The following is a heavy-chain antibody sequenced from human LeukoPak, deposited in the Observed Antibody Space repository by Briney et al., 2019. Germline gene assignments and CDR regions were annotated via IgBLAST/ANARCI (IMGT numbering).Heavy chain of an antibody. J-gene: IGHJ4*02. CDR3: ASYPAGTGNFDY. CDR2: IIPIFGTA. Sequence: EASVKVSCKASGGTFSSYAISWVRQAPGQGLEWMGGIIPIFGTANYAQKFQGRVTITADESTSTAYVELSSLRSEDTAVYYCASYPAGTGNFDYWGQGTLVTVSS. D-gene: IGHD6-13*01. V-gene: IGHV1-69*13. CDR1: GGTFSSYA.